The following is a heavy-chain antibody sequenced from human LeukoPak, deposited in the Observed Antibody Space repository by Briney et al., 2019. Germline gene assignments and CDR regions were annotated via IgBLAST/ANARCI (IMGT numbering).Heavy chain of an antibody. D-gene: IGHD2-8*01. CDR1: GFTFSTYW. CDR2: ISYDGDNT. V-gene: IGHV3-74*01. J-gene: IGHJ4*02. CDR3: VLLSLTPG. Sequence: GGSLRLSCAASGFTFSTYWMHWVRQAPGKELVWVSRISYDGDNTDYADSVKGRFTISRDNAKNTLYLQMDSLRPEDTAVYYCVLLSLTPGWGQGTLVTVSS.